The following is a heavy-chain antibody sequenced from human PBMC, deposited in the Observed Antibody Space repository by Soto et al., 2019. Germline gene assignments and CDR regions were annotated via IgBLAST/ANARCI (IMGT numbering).Heavy chain of an antibody. CDR1: GFTFSGTG. CDR3: ASLYYFDY. Sequence: GGFLRLSCAASGFTFSGTGMHWVRQASGKGLEWVGRIRSKTNNYATAYAASVKGRFTISRDDSKNTVYLQMNSLKTEDTAVYYCASLYYFDYWGQGTLVTVSS. J-gene: IGHJ4*02. CDR2: IRSKTNNYAT. V-gene: IGHV3-73*01.